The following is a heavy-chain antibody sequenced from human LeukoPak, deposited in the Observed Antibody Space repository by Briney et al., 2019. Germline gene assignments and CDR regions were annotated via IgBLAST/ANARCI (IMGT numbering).Heavy chain of an antibody. V-gene: IGHV1-69*13. CDR2: IIPIFGTA. Sequence: VKVSCKASGGTFSSYAISWVRQAPGQGLEWMGGIIPIFGTANYAQKFQGRVTITADESTSTAYMELSSLRSEDTAVYYCARNIGDDFWSGYRSPLYYYGMDVWGQGTTVTVSS. J-gene: IGHJ6*02. CDR1: GGTFSSYA. D-gene: IGHD3-3*01. CDR3: ARNIGDDFWSGYRSPLYYYGMDV.